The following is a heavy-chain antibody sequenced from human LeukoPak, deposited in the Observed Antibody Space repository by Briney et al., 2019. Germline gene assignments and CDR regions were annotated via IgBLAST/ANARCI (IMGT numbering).Heavy chain of an antibody. CDR3: AKRAPYDYGANFDY. Sequence: GGSLRLSCAASGFTFSSYSMNWVRQAPGKGLEWVSSISSSSSYIYYADSVKGRFTISRDNAKNSLYLQMNSLRAEDTAVYYCAKRAPYDYGANFDYWGQGTLVTVSS. D-gene: IGHD4-17*01. CDR2: ISSSSSYI. J-gene: IGHJ4*02. CDR1: GFTFSSYS. V-gene: IGHV3-21*01.